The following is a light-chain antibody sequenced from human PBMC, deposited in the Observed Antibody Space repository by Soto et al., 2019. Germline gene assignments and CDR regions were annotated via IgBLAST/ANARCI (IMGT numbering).Light chain of an antibody. CDR3: VLYMGTGISV. J-gene: IGLJ3*02. Sequence: QAVVTQDPSLSVSPGRNVTLTCGLRSGSVSTSYYPSWYQLTPGQAPRTLIYSTNTRSSGVPNRFSGSILENKAALTITGAQADDESDYYCVLYMGTGISVFGGGTKLTVL. CDR1: SGSVSTSYY. CDR2: STN. V-gene: IGLV8-61*01.